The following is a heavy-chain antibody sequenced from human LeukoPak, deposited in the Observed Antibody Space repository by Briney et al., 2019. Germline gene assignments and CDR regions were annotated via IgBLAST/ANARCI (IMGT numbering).Heavy chain of an antibody. Sequence: PSETLSLTCAVYGGSFSGDYWSWLRQPPGKGLEWIGEINHSGSTNYNPSLKSRVTISVDTSKNQFSLKLSSVTAADTAVYYCARGPDVNTYYYDSSGYYQGGFDYWGQGTLVTVSS. CDR1: GGSFSGDY. V-gene: IGHV4-34*01. CDR3: ARGPDVNTYYYDSSGYYQGGFDY. CDR2: INHSGST. D-gene: IGHD3-22*01. J-gene: IGHJ4*02.